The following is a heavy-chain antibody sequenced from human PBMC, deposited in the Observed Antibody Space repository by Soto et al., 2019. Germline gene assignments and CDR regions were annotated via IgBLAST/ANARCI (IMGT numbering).Heavy chain of an antibody. D-gene: IGHD3-3*01. CDR3: AKAQETDNVWSLGYYYTMGG. CDR1: ECGFSSYE. CDR2: ISSSGSTI. Sequence: GGTLRLSCAASECGFSSYEMHWVRQAPGKGLAWVSYISSSGSTIYYADSVKGRFTISRDNTKSSLFLQMDSLRAEDTAVYYCAKAQETDNVWSLGYYYTMGGWGQGTTVTVAS. V-gene: IGHV3-48*03. J-gene: IGHJ6*02.